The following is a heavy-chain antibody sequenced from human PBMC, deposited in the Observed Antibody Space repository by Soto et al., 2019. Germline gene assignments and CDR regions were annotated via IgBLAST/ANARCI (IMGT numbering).Heavy chain of an antibody. CDR2: IIPIFGTA. V-gene: IGHV1-69*13. Sequence: ASVKVSCKASGGTFSSYAISWVRQAPGQGLEWMGGIIPIFGTANYAQKFQGRVTITADESTSTAYMELSSLRSEDTAGYYCARGYRSGCSSTSCYSGYYYYGMDVWGQGTTVTVSS. CDR3: ARGYRSGCSSTSCYSGYYYYGMDV. CDR1: GGTFSSYA. D-gene: IGHD2-2*01. J-gene: IGHJ6*02.